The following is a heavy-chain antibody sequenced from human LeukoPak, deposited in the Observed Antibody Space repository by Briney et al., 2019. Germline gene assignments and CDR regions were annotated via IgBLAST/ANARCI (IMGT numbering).Heavy chain of an antibody. V-gene: IGHV3-7*03. J-gene: IGHJ6*02. Sequence: GGSLRLSCAASGFTFSSYWMNWARQAPGKGLEWVASINHNGNVNYYVDSVKGRFTISRDNAKNSLYLQMSNLRAEDTAVYFRARGGGLDVWGQGATVTVSS. D-gene: IGHD3-16*01. CDR1: GFTFSSYW. CDR3: ARGGGLDV. CDR2: INHNGNVN.